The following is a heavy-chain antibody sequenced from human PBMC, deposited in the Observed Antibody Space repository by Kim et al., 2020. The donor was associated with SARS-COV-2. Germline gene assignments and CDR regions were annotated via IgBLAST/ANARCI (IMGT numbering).Heavy chain of an antibody. J-gene: IGHJ4*02. Sequence: ASVNVSCKTSGHTFTRDSIHWVRQAPGQSLEWMGGIDCGNVNRIYSQKFQGRVTFTTDTSASTAYMELSSLRSEDSAVYYCLGGFYSDYWGPGTLVTVSS. D-gene: IGHD3-16*01. CDR1: GHTFTRDS. CDR3: LGGFYSDY. CDR2: IDCGNVNR. V-gene: IGHV1-3*01.